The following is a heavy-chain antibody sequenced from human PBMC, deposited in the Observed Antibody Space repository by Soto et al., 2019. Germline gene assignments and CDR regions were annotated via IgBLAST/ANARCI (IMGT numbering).Heavy chain of an antibody. Sequence: TSETLSLTCTVSGGSISSGDYYWSWIRQPPGKGLEWIGYIYYSGSTYYNPSLKSRVTISVDTSKNQFSLKLSSVTAADTAVYYCARGSRESRPEHFKESPFDPWGQGTLVTVSS. CDR1: GGSISSGDYY. D-gene: IGHD6-13*01. J-gene: IGHJ5*02. V-gene: IGHV4-30-4*01. CDR3: ARGSRESRPEHFKESPFDP. CDR2: IYYSGST.